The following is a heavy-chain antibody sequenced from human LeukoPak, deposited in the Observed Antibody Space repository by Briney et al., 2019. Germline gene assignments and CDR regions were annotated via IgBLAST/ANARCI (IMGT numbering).Heavy chain of an antibody. Sequence: NPSETLSLTCTVSGGSISSYYWSWIRQPPGKGPEWIGYIYYSGTTNYNPSLKSRVTISVDTSKNQFSLKLSSVTAADTAMYYCARVAYYGSGSYRHFDYWGQGTLVTVSS. J-gene: IGHJ4*02. CDR1: GGSISSYY. D-gene: IGHD3-10*01. CDR2: IYYSGTT. CDR3: ARVAYYGSGSYRHFDY. V-gene: IGHV4-59*01.